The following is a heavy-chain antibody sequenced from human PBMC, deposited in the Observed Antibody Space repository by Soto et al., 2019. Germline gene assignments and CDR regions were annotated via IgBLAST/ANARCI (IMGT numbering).Heavy chain of an antibody. CDR3: AKDRIQWGYCSGGSCYSPLDY. CDR1: GFTFSSYA. D-gene: IGHD2-15*01. J-gene: IGHJ4*02. V-gene: IGHV3-23*01. CDR2: ISGSGGST. Sequence: GGSLRLSCAASGFTFSSYAMSWVRQAPGKGLEWVSAISGSGGSTYYADSVKGRFTISRDNSKNTLYLQMNSLRAEDTAVYYCAKDRIQWGYCSGGSCYSPLDYWGQGTLVTVSS.